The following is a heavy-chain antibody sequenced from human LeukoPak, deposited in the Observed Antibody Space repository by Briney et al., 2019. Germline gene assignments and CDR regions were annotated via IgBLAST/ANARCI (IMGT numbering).Heavy chain of an antibody. J-gene: IGHJ4*02. CDR1: GYTFTSHG. D-gene: IGHD3-22*01. CDR3: ARGLLSYYYDSSGWSY. CDR2: MNPNSGNT. V-gene: IGHV1-8*02. Sequence: GASVKVSCKASGYTFTSHGISWVRQATGQGLEWMGWMNPNSGNTGYALKFQGRVTMTRNTSISTAYMELSSLRSEDTAVYYCARGLLSYYYDSSGWSYWGQGTLVTVSS.